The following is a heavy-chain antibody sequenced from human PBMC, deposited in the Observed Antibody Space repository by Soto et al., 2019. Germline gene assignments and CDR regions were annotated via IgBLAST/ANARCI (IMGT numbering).Heavy chain of an antibody. J-gene: IGHJ4*02. Sequence: PSETLPLTCTASGGSMRNYFWTWIRQPPGKGLEWIGYIHYSGTTSFFPSYNPSLRSRVTISEDTSKNQFSLKLLSVTTADTAVYFCAAGEASSRNLAPYYLDFWGQGTLVTVSS. CDR2: IHYSGTT. D-gene: IGHD6-13*01. V-gene: IGHV4-59*01. CDR1: GGSMRNYF. CDR3: AAGEASSRNLAPYYLDF.